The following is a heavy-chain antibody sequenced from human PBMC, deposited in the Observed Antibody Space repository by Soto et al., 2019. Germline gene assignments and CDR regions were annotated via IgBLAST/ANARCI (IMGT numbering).Heavy chain of an antibody. Sequence: SEPLSLTCAVSGYSISSGYYWGWLRQPPGKGRECIGSIYHSGSTYYNPSLNSRVTLSIDMTNNHFPLILNSVTAADTAVYYCARVGPWVPYYYDSSPYTFENWFDPWGQGTLVTVS. J-gene: IGHJ5*02. D-gene: IGHD3-22*01. V-gene: IGHV4-38-2*01. CDR2: IYHSGST. CDR1: GYSISSGYY. CDR3: ARVGPWVPYYYDSSPYTFENWFDP.